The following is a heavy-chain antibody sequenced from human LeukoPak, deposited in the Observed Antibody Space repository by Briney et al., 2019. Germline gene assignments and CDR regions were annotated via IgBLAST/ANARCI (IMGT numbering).Heavy chain of an antibody. CDR1: GFIFSSYG. CDR3: AKKAYGKIDY. V-gene: IGHV3-30*02. Sequence: GGSLRLSCAASGFIFSSYGMHWVRQAPDKGLEWVAFIRYDGSRKYYADSVKGRFTISRDNSKNTLYLQMNSLRAEDTAVYYCAKKAYGKIDYWGQGTLVTVSS. D-gene: IGHD4-17*01. CDR2: IRYDGSRK. J-gene: IGHJ4*02.